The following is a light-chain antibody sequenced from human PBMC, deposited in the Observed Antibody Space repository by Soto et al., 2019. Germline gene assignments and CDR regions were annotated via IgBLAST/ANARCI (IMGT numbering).Light chain of an antibody. CDR2: AAS. CDR3: QKYNSAPRT. V-gene: IGKV1-27*01. J-gene: IGKJ1*01. Sequence: DIQMTQSPCSLSASVGDRVTITCRASQGISNYLAWYQQKPGKVPKLLIYAASTLQTGVPSRFSGSGSGTDFTLSISSLQPEDVATYYCQKYNSAPRTFGQGTKVEIK. CDR1: QGISNY.